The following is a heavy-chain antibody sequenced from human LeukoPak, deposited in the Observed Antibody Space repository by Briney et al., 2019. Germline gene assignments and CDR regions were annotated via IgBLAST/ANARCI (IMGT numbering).Heavy chain of an antibody. V-gene: IGHV3-21*01. CDR3: ARDHDSPPNYYYGMDV. CDR1: GFTFSSYS. J-gene: IGHJ6*02. CDR2: ISSSSSYI. D-gene: IGHD1-1*01. Sequence: PGGSLRLSCAASGFTFSSYSMNWVRQAPGKGLEWVSSISSSSSYIYYADSVKGRFTISRDNAKNSLYLQMNSLRAEDTAVYYCARDHDSPPNYYYGMDVWGQGTTVTVSS.